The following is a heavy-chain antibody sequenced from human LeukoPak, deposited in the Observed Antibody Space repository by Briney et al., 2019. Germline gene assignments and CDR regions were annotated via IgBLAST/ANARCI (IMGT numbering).Heavy chain of an antibody. CDR3: AKRGAVAGPYYYGMDV. CDR2: ISGSGGST. V-gene: IGHV3-23*01. J-gene: IGHJ6*02. CDR1: GLTFSSYA. D-gene: IGHD6-19*01. Sequence: GGSLRLSCAASGLTFSSYAMSWVRQAPGKGLEWVSAISGSGGSTYYADSVKGRFTISRDNSKNTLYLQMNSLRAEDTAVYYCAKRGAVAGPYYYGMDVWGQGTTVTVSS.